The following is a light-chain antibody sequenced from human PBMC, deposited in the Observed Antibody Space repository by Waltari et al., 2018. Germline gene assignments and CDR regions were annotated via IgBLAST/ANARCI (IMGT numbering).Light chain of an antibody. J-gene: IGLJ3*02. CDR3: CAYANKRPRV. Sequence: QSALTQPASVSGSPGQSITISCTGTSSDVGSYNLFSWYQQHPGKAPKLIIYGGYKRPSGVSNRFAGSKCGDPASLAISGVEAEDEADYYGCAYANKRPRVFGGGTKLTVL. CDR2: GGY. CDR1: SSDVGSYNL. V-gene: IGLV2-23*01.